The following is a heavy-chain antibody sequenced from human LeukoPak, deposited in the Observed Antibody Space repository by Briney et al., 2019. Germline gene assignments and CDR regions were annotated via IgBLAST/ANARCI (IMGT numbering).Heavy chain of an antibody. Sequence: ASVKVSCKASGYTFTGYYIHWVRQAPGQGLEWMGWINPNSGCTNYAQKFQGRVTMTMDTSISTAYMELSRLRSDDAAVYYCARDRVVVPAAFDYWGQGTLVTVSS. CDR1: GYTFTGYY. CDR2: INPNSGCT. V-gene: IGHV1-2*02. J-gene: IGHJ4*02. D-gene: IGHD2-2*01. CDR3: ARDRVVVPAAFDY.